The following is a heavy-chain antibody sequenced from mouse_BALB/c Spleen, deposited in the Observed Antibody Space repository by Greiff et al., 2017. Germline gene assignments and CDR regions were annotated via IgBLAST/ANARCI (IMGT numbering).Heavy chain of an antibody. D-gene: IGHD2-14*01. CDR1: GYSITSGYS. J-gene: IGHJ4*01. CDR3: RGGYYGYDAGDAMDY. V-gene: IGHV3-1*02. Sequence: EVKLQESGPDLVKPSQSLSLTCTVTGYSITSGYSWHWIRQFPGNKLEWMGYIHYSGSTNYNPSLKSRISITRDTSKNQFFLQLNSVTTEDTATYYARGGYYGYDAGDAMDYWGEGASETVSS. CDR2: IHYSGST.